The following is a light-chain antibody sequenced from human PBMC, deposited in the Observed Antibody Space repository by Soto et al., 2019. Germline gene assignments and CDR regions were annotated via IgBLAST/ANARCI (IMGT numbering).Light chain of an antibody. J-gene: IGLJ1*01. CDR2: DVA. CDR3: SSYTITNILSYV. Sequence: QSVLTQPASVSDSPGQSITISCTGTSSDVGGSNFVSWYQQHPGKPPKLIIYDVANRPSGVSNRFSGSKSGSTASLIISRLQTEDEADYYCSSYTITNILSYVFGTGTKVTVL. V-gene: IGLV2-14*03. CDR1: SSDVGGSNF.